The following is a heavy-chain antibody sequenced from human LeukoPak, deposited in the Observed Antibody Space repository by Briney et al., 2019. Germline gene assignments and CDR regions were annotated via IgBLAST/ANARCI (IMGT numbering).Heavy chain of an antibody. CDR3: VTDWPVW. CDR1: GFIFSGFG. D-gene: IGHD3-16*01. Sequence: GGPLRLLCAASGFIFSGFGMHWPPQAPGKGLEWVSYINDRSTTIYYADSVKARFTISRNNAKNSLFLQMNSLRAEDTAVYCCVTDWPVWWGQGTLVTVSS. J-gene: IGHJ4*02. V-gene: IGHV3-48*01. CDR2: INDRSTTI.